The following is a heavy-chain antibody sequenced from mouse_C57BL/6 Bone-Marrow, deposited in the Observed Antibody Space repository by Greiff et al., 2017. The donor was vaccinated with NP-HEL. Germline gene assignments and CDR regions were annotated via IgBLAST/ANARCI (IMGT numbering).Heavy chain of an antibody. D-gene: IGHD2-3*01. CDR1: GYTFTDYE. CDR2: IDPETGGT. CDR3: TRDGYPYYFDY. J-gene: IGHJ2*01. Sequence: VQLQQSGAELVRPGASVTLSCKASGYTFTDYEMHWVKQTPVHGLEWIGAIDPETGGTAYNQKFKGKAILTADKSSSTAYMELRSVTSEDSAVYYCTRDGYPYYFDYWGQGTTLTVSS. V-gene: IGHV1-15*01.